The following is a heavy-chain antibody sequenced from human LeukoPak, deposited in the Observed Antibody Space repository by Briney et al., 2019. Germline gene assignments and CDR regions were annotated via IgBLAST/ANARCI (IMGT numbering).Heavy chain of an antibody. CDR3: ARGPPIMIFGVVNLYYYYGMDV. CDR2: INHSGST. CDR1: GGSFSGYY. Sequence: SETLSLTCAVYGGSFSGYYWSWIRQPPGKGLEWIGEINHSGSTNYNPSLKSRVTISVDTSKNQFSLKLSSVTAADTAVYYCARGPPIMIFGVVNLYYYYGMDVWGQGTTVTVSS. J-gene: IGHJ6*02. V-gene: IGHV4-34*01. D-gene: IGHD3-3*01.